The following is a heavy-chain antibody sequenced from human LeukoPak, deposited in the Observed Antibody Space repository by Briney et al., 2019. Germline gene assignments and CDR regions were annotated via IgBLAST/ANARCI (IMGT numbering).Heavy chain of an antibody. D-gene: IGHD2-2*01. CDR2: IYYSGST. V-gene: IGHV4-39*07. J-gene: IGHJ6*03. CDR3: ALIGYCSSTSCRHGYYYYYMDV. Sequence: SETLSLTCTVSGGSISSSSYYWGWIRQPPGKGLEWIGSIYYSGSTYYNPSLKSRVTISVDTSKNQFSLKLSSVTAADTAVYYCALIGYCSSTSCRHGYYYYYMDVWGKGTTVTVSS. CDR1: GGSISSSSYY.